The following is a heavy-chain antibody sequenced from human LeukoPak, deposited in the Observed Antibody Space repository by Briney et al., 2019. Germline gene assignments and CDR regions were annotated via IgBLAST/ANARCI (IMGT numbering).Heavy chain of an antibody. CDR1: GGSINTYY. V-gene: IGHV4-59*12. CDR3: ARGIGYSSSWYSIYYYYYMDV. J-gene: IGHJ6*03. CDR2: IYYSGGT. Sequence: SETLSLTCTVSGGSINTYYWSWIRQPPGKGLEWIGYIYYSGGTNYNPSLKSRVIISVDTSKNQFSLKLSSVTAADTAVYYCARGIGYSSSWYSIYYYYYMDVWGKGTTVTVSS. D-gene: IGHD6-13*01.